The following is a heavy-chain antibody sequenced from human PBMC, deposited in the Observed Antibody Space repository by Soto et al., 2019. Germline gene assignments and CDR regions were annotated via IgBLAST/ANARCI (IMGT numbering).Heavy chain of an antibody. Sequence: ASVKVSCKASGYTFTGYYMHWVRQAPGQGFEWMGWINPNSGGTNYAQKFQGWVTMTRDTSISTAYMELSRLRPDDTAVYYCAGGQYQLEGYYYYYGMDVWGQGTTVTVSS. J-gene: IGHJ6*02. CDR1: GYTFTGYY. V-gene: IGHV1-2*04. D-gene: IGHD2-2*01. CDR2: INPNSGGT. CDR3: AGGQYQLEGYYYYYGMDV.